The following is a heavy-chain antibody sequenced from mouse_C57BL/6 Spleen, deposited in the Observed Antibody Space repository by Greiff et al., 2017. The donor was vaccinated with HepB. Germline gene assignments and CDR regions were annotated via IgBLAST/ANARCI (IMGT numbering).Heavy chain of an antibody. J-gene: IGHJ1*03. CDR1: GFSLTSYA. Sequence: VKLVESGPGLVAPSQSLSITCTVSGFSLTSYAISWVRQPPGKGLEWLGVIWTGGGTNYNSALKSRLSISKDNSKSQVFLKMNSLQTDDTARYYCARSTTVVGHWYFDVWGTGTTVTVSS. D-gene: IGHD1-1*01. V-gene: IGHV2-9-1*01. CDR2: IWTGGGT. CDR3: ARSTTVVGHWYFDV.